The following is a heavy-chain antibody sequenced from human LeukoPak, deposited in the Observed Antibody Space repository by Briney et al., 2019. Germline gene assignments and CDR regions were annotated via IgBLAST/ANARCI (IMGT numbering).Heavy chain of an antibody. Sequence: SETLSLTCRVSGGSITITNYWTWVRQPPGKGLEWIGEVNLQGSTNYNPSLMGRVAISVDTSENHISLQLTSVTAADTAVYYCAREGGPYRPLDYSGQGTLVTVSS. V-gene: IGHV4-4*02. CDR1: GGSITITNY. CDR3: AREGGPYRPLDY. CDR2: VNLQGST. J-gene: IGHJ4*02.